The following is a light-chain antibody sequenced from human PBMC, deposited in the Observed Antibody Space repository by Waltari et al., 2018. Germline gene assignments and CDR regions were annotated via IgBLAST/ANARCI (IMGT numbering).Light chain of an antibody. CDR3: QQSYSTPSLT. Sequence: AIRITQSPSSLSASTGDRVTITWRASQGISSYLAWYQQKPGKAPTVLIYATSTLQRGVPSRFSGSGSGTDFTLTISCLQSEDFAIYYCQQSYSTPSLTFGGGTKVEIK. CDR2: ATS. V-gene: IGKV1-8*01. J-gene: IGKJ4*01. CDR1: QGISSY.